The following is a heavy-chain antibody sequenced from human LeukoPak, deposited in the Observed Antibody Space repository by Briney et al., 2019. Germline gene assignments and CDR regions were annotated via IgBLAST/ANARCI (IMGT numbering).Heavy chain of an antibody. J-gene: IGHJ4*02. CDR1: GYTLTELS. D-gene: IGHD3-10*01. V-gene: IGHV1-24*01. CDR2: FDPEDGET. Sequence: ASVKVSCKVSGYTLTELSMHWVRQAPGKGLEWMGGFDPEDGETIYAQKFQGRVTMTEDTSTDTAYMELSSLRSEDTVVYYCATDRGYYGSGSYLNYWGQGTLVTVSS. CDR3: ATDRGYYGSGSYLNY.